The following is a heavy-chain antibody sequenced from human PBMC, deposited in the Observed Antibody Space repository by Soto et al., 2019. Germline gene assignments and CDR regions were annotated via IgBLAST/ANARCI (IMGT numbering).Heavy chain of an antibody. J-gene: IGHJ6*02. D-gene: IGHD3-9*01. Sequence: SETLSLTCTVSGGSISSYYWSWIRQPPGKGLEWIGYIYYSGSTNYNPSLKSRVTISVDTSKNQFSLKLSSVTAADTAVYYCARGRYDILTGYYAYYYYYGMDVCGQGTTVTV. CDR1: GGSISSYY. CDR3: ARGRYDILTGYYAYYYYYGMDV. V-gene: IGHV4-59*01. CDR2: IYYSGST.